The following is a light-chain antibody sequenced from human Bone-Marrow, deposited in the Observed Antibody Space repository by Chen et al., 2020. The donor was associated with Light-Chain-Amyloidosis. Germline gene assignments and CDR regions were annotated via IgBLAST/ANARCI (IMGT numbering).Light chain of an antibody. CDR1: QSVATF. CDR2: DAS. Sequence: EIVLTQSPATLSLSPGERATLSCRASQSVATFLAWYQHKPGQAPRLLIYDASSRATGIPDRFSGSGSGTDFTLPSSSLEPEDFAVYYCQQRSNWPLLAFGPGTKVDIK. CDR3: QQRSNWPLLA. V-gene: IGKV3-11*01. J-gene: IGKJ3*01.